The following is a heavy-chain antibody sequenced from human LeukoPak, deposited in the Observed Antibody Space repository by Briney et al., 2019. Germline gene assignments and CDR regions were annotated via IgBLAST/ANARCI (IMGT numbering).Heavy chain of an antibody. J-gene: IGHJ1*01. CDR2: IYTSGST. D-gene: IGHD4-17*01. CDR3: ARGRGNDYGDYVYFQH. CDR1: GGSISSYY. V-gene: IGHV4-4*07. Sequence: SETLSLTCTVSGGSISSYYWSWIRQPAGKGLEWIGRIYTSGSTNYNPSLKSRVTMSVDTPKNQFSLKLSSVTAADTAVYYCARGRGNDYGDYVYFQHWGQGTLVTVSS.